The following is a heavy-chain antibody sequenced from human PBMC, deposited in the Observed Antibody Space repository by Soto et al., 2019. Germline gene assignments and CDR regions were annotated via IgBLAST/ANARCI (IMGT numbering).Heavy chain of an antibody. Sequence: SETLSLTCAVYGGSFSGYYWSWIRQPPGKGLEWIGEINHSGSTNYNPSLKGRVTISVDTSKNQFSLTLSSVTAADTAVYYCARDQNTPNYSRSSAFDIWGQGTMVTVS. D-gene: IGHD6-6*01. CDR1: GGSFSGYY. CDR2: INHSGST. CDR3: ARDQNTPNYSRSSAFDI. J-gene: IGHJ3*02. V-gene: IGHV4-34*01.